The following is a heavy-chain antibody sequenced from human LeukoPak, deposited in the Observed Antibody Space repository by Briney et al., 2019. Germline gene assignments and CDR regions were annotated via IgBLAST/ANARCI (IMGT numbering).Heavy chain of an antibody. Sequence: GGSLILSCSASGFTFSSYAMHWVRPAPGKGLEYVSAISSNGGSTYYADSVEGRFTISRDNSKNTLYLQMSSLRAEDTAVYYCVKDADYDILTGYALNWFDPWGQGTLVTVSS. CDR1: GFTFSSYA. CDR3: VKDADYDILTGYALNWFDP. D-gene: IGHD3-9*01. CDR2: ISSNGGST. J-gene: IGHJ5*02. V-gene: IGHV3-64D*06.